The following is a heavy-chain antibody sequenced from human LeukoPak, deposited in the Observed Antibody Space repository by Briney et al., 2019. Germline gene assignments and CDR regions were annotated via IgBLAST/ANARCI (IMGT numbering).Heavy chain of an antibody. D-gene: IGHD6-19*01. Sequence: TTSETLSLTCTISGGSIGCDHWSWIRQAPGKGLEWIGYISYTGSTSYNPSLRSRVTISLHTSENQFSLRLTSVTAADTAVYYCARAVTGTSMVDYWGQGTLVAVSS. CDR3: ARAVTGTSMVDY. J-gene: IGHJ4*02. CDR2: ISYTGST. V-gene: IGHV4-59*08. CDR1: GGSIGCDH.